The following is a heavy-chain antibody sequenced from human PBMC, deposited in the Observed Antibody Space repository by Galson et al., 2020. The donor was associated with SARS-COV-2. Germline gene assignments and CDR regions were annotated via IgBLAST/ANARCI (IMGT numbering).Heavy chain of an antibody. CDR1: GGSISSGDYY. CDR2: IYYSGST. CDR3: ARERIVATGGYFDY. Sequence: ETSETLSLTCTVSGGSISSGDYYWSWIRQPPGKGLEWIGYIYYSGSTYYNPSLKSRVTISVDTSKNQFSLKLSSVTAADTAVYYCARERIVATGGYFDYWGQGTLVTVSS. J-gene: IGHJ4*02. V-gene: IGHV4-30-4*01. D-gene: IGHD5-12*01.